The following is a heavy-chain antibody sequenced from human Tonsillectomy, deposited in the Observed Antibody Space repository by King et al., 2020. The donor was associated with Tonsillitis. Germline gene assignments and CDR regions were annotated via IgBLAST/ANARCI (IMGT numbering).Heavy chain of an antibody. V-gene: IGHV4-61*02. Sequence: QLQESGPGLVKPSQTLSLTCTVSGGSISSGSYYWSWIRQPAGKGLEWIGRIYTSGSTNYNPSPKSPVTVSVDTSKNQFSLKLSSMTAADTAVYYCAREGYSSSPYYYHYYMDVWGKGTTVTVSS. CDR3: AREGYSSSPYYYHYYMDV. D-gene: IGHD6-6*01. J-gene: IGHJ6*03. CDR1: GGSISSGSYY. CDR2: IYTSGST.